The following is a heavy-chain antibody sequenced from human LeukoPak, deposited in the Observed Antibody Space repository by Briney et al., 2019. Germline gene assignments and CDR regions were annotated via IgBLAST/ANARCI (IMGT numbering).Heavy chain of an antibody. V-gene: IGHV3-30*18. J-gene: IGHJ4*02. CDR3: AKPYSSGWYPGGGYFDY. CDR1: GFTFSSYG. D-gene: IGHD6-19*01. CDR2: ISYDGSNK. Sequence: GGSLRLSCAASGFTFSSYGMNWVGQAPGKGLEWGAVISYDGSNKYYADSVKGRFTIFRDNSKNTLYLQMNSLRAEDTAVYYCAKPYSSGWYPGGGYFDYWGQGTLVTVSS.